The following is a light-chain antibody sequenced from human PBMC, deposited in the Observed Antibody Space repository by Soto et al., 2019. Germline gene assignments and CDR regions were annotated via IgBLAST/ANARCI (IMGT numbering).Light chain of an antibody. CDR3: QQYGSSPYT. CDR2: GAS. J-gene: IGKJ2*01. V-gene: IGKV3-20*01. Sequence: EIVLTQSPGTLSLSPGERATLSCRASQSVTSSYLAWHQQKPGQGPRLLIYGASSRATGIPDRFSGGGSGTDITLTIIRLEPEDFAVYYCQQYGSSPYTFGQGTKLEIK. CDR1: QSVTSSY.